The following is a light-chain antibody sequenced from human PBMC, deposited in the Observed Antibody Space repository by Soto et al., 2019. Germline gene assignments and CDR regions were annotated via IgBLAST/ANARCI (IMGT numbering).Light chain of an antibody. CDR3: QSYDSSSVV. Sequence: NFMLTQPHSVSESPGKTVTISCTRSSGSIASNYVQWYQQRPGRAPTTVIYEDNQRPSGVPDRFSGSIDSSSNSASLTISGLKTEDEGDYYCQSYDSSSVVFGGGTQLTVL. V-gene: IGLV6-57*04. CDR1: SGSIASNY. CDR2: EDN. J-gene: IGLJ2*01.